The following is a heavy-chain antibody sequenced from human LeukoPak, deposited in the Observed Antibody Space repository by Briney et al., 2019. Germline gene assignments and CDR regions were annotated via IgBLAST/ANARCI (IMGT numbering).Heavy chain of an antibody. CDR2: INSDGSST. CDR3: ARDPYSYGFDY. J-gene: IGHJ4*02. D-gene: IGHD5-18*01. Sequence: GGSLRLSCAASGFTFSSYWMHWVRQAPGKGLVWVSRINSDGSSTSYADSVKGRFTISRDNAKNSLYLQMNSLRAEDTAVYYCARDPYSYGFDYWGQGTLVTVSS. CDR1: GFTFSSYW. V-gene: IGHV3-74*01.